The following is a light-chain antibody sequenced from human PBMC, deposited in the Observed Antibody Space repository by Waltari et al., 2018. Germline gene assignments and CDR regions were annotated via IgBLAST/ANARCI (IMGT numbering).Light chain of an antibody. CDR3: QHYLRLPVT. J-gene: IGKJ1*01. CDR1: QRVGRS. V-gene: IGKV3-20*01. Sequence: EIVLTQSPGTLSLSPGESATLSCRASQRVGRSLAWYQQRPGQAPRLLIYGAFIRATGIADRFSGSGSGTDFSLTISRLEPEDFAVYYCQHYLRLPVTFGLGTKVEIK. CDR2: GAF.